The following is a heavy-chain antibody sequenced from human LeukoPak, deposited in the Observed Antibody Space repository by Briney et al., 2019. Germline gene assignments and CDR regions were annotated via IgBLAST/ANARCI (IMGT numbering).Heavy chain of an antibody. J-gene: IGHJ4*02. CDR1: GGSISSSSYY. CDR3: ARIPDDTATYYYDSSGYCLDY. D-gene: IGHD3-22*01. V-gene: IGHV4-39*07. CDR2: IYYSGST. Sequence: SSETLSLTCTVSGGSISSSSYYWGWIRQPPGKGLEWIGSIYYSGSTYYNPSLKSRVTISVDTSKNQFSLKLSSVTAADTAVYYCARIPDDTATYYYDSSGYCLDYWGQGTLVTVSS.